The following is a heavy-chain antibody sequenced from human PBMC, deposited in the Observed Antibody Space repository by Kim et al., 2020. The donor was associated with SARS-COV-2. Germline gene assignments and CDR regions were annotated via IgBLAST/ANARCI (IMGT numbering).Heavy chain of an antibody. CDR3: AKDLWKDISTSIYGMDV. CDR2: ISGSGGST. CDR1: GFTFSSYA. V-gene: IGHV3-23*01. J-gene: IGHJ6*02. Sequence: GGSLRLSCAASGFTFSSYAMSWVRQAPGKGLEWVSAISGSGGSTYYADSVKGRFTISRDNSKNTLYLQMNSLRAEDTAVYYCAKDLWKDISTSIYGMDVWGQGTTVTVSS. D-gene: IGHD2-15*01.